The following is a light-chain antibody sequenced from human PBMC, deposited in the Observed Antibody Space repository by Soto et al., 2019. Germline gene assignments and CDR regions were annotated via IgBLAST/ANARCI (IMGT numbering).Light chain of an antibody. J-gene: IGKJ4*01. V-gene: IGKV1-5*03. Sequence: DIQMTQSPSTLSASVGDRIVITCRASQSISSWLAWYQQKPGKAPKLLIYKASSLEGGVPSRFSGPGSGTEFTLTITSLQPDDSATYFCHQYSASHTFGGGTKVEIK. CDR2: KAS. CDR1: QSISSW. CDR3: HQYSASHT.